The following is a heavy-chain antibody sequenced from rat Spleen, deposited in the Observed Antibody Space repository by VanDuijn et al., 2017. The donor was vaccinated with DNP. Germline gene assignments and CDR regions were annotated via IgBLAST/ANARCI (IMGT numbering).Heavy chain of an antibody. V-gene: IGHV2S12*01. J-gene: IGHJ2*01. Sequence: VQLVESGGGLVQPGRSLKLTCAASGFSFSDYDMAWVRQAPTKGLEWIATISSGGSTFYNSALKSRLTISRDTSRSQVFLKMNSLQTEDTAIYFCTRDGTITAIWYWGQGVMVTVSS. D-gene: IGHD1-2*01. CDR1: GFSFSDYD. CDR3: TRDGTITAIWY. CDR2: ISSGGST.